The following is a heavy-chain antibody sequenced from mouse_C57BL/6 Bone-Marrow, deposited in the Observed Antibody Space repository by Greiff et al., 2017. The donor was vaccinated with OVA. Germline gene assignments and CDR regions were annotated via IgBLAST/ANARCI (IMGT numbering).Heavy chain of an antibody. V-gene: IGHV1-18*01. J-gene: IGHJ1*03. CDR3: ALWLRYWYFDV. CDR1: GYTFTDYN. D-gene: IGHD2-2*01. Sequence: EVQLQQSGPELVKPGASVKIPCKASGYTFTDYNMDWVKQSHGKSLEWIGDINPNNGGTIYNQKFKGKATLTVDKSSSTAYMELRSLTSEDTAVYYCALWLRYWYFDVWGTGTTVTVSS. CDR2: INPNNGGT.